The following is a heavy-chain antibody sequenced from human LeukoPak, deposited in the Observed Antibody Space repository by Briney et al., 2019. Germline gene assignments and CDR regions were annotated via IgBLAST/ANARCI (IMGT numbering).Heavy chain of an antibody. CDR2: IYPGDSDT. D-gene: IGHD2-15*01. CDR3: AREGAATQDWFDP. Sequence: GESLKISCRGSGYSFTSYWIGWVRQMPGKGLEWMGIIYPGDSDTRYSPSFQGQVTISADKSISTAYLQWSSLKASDTAMYYCAREGAATQDWFDPWGQGTLVTVSS. J-gene: IGHJ5*02. CDR1: GYSFTSYW. V-gene: IGHV5-51*01.